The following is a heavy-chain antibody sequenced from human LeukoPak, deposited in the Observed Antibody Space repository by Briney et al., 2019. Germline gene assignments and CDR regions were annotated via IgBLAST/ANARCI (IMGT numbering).Heavy chain of an antibody. V-gene: IGHV3-74*01. CDR3: AKDGALVGATGFDY. CDR2: INSDGSGT. J-gene: IGHJ4*02. D-gene: IGHD1-26*01. CDR1: GFTFSTYW. Sequence: GGSLRLSCAASGFTFSTYWMYWVRQAPGKGPVWVSRINSDGSGTVYADPVKGRFTISRDNAKNTLYLQMNSLRAEDTAIYYCAKDGALVGATGFDYWGQGTLVTVSS.